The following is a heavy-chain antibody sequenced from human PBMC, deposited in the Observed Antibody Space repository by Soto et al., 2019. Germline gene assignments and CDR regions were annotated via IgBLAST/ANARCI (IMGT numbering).Heavy chain of an antibody. CDR1: GGSISSYY. V-gene: IGHV4-59*01. CDR2: IYYSGST. CDR3: AREQQQLGLNWFDP. J-gene: IGHJ5*02. Sequence: SETLSLTCTVSGGSISSYYWSWIRRPPGKGLEWIGYIYYSGSTNYNPSLKSRVTISVDTSKNQFSLKLSSVTAADTAVYYCAREQQQLGLNWFDPWGQGTLVTVSS. D-gene: IGHD6-13*01.